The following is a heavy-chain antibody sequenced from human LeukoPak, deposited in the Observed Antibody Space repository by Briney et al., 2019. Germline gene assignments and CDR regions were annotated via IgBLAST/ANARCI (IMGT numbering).Heavy chain of an antibody. CDR1: GFTFSSYA. J-gene: IGHJ4*02. Sequence: PGGSLRLSCAASGFTFSSYAMSWVRQAPGKGLEWVSAISGSGGSTYYADSVKGRFTISRDHSKNTLYLQMNSLRAEDTAVYYCAKDLGLTIVVARVDYWGQGTLVTVSS. CDR3: AKDLGLTIVVARVDY. D-gene: IGHD6-19*01. V-gene: IGHV3-23*01. CDR2: ISGSGGST.